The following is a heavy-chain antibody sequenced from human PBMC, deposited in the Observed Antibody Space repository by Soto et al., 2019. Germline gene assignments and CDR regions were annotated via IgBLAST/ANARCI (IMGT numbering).Heavy chain of an antibody. CDR2: IYYTGST. V-gene: IGHV4-59*01. CDR1: GGSLSSYW. CDR3: ARGPGASGTYHYFFDY. Sequence: SETLSLTCTVSGGSLSSYWWSWIRQPPGKGLEWIGYIYYTGSTNYNPSLKSRVTISLDASRNQFSLKLNSATAADTAVYYCARGPGASGTYHYFFDYWGPGTLVTVSS. D-gene: IGHD3-10*01. J-gene: IGHJ4*02.